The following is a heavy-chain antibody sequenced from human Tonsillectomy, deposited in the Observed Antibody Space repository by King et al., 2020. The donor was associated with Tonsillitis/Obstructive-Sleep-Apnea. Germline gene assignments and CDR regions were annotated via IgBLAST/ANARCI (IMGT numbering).Heavy chain of an antibody. CDR3: ARGPYYYDSRGYFDY. Sequence: VTLKESGPVLVKPTETVTLTRTVSGFSLSNATMGVNWIRQPPGKALEWLAHIFSNDEKSYSTSLKSRLTISKDTSKSQVVLTMTNMDPVDTATYYCARGPYYYDSRGYFDYWGQGTLVTVSS. CDR1: GFSLSNATMG. J-gene: IGHJ4*02. V-gene: IGHV2-26*01. CDR2: IFSNDEK. D-gene: IGHD3-22*01.